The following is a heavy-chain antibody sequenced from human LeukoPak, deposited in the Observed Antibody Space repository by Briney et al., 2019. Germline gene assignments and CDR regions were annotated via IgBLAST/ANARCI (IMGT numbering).Heavy chain of an antibody. Sequence: ASVKVSCKAFVDAFTIYYMHWVRHAPGQGLERMGIINPGAGGTNYAQKFKGKVTMTRDTSTSTVYMELSSLRSEDTAIYYCARDYLYCTSSFAFHIWGQGTIVFVSS. J-gene: IGHJ3*02. CDR3: ARDYLYCTSSFAFHI. CDR1: VDAFTIYY. CDR2: INPGAGGT. D-gene: IGHD6-6*01. V-gene: IGHV1-46*01.